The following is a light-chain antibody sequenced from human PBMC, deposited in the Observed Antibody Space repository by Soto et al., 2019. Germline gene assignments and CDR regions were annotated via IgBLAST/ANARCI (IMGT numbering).Light chain of an antibody. CDR2: DAS. CDR3: QQRSNWPT. Sequence: EVVLTQSPDTLSLPPGERATLSCRASQSISSYLAWYQQKPGQAPRLLIYDASSRATGIPARFSGSGSGTDFTLTITRLEPEDFAVYYCQQRSNWPTFGGGTKVDIK. V-gene: IGKV3-11*01. CDR1: QSISSY. J-gene: IGKJ4*01.